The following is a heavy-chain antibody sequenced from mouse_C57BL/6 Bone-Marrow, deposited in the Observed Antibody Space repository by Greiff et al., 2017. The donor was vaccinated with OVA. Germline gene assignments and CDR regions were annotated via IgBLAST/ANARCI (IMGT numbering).Heavy chain of an antibody. CDR3: VRHFYYDYDGFAY. CDR1: GFSFNTYA. V-gene: IGHV10-1*01. Sequence: EVQLVESGGGLVQPKGSLKLSCAASGFSFNTYAMNWVRQAPGKGLEWVARIRSKSNNYATYYADSVKDRFTISRDDSESMLYLQMNNLKTEDTAMYYCVRHFYYDYDGFAYWGQGTLVTVSA. D-gene: IGHD2-4*01. J-gene: IGHJ3*01. CDR2: IRSKSNNYAT.